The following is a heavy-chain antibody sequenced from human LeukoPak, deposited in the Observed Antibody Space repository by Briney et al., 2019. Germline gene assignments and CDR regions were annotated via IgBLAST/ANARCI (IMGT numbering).Heavy chain of an antibody. V-gene: IGHV3-23*01. J-gene: IGHJ4*02. CDR3: AKDSGYDSFDY. CDR1: GFTFSGYG. CDR2: ISGSSGIT. Sequence: GGSLRLSCAASGFTFSGYGMTWVRQAPGKGLEWVSAISGSSGITHYADSVKGRFTISRDNSKNTLYMQMNSLRAEDTAVYYCAKDSGYDSFDYWGQGTLVTVSS. D-gene: IGHD5-12*01.